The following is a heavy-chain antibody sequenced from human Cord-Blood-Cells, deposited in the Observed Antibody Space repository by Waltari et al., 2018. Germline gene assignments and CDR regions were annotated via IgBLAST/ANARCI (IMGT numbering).Heavy chain of an antibody. V-gene: IGHV3-49*04. CDR3: TRGRSGYYYYYYYGMDV. CDR2: IRSKAYGGTT. D-gene: IGHD3-9*01. CDR1: GFTFGDYA. Sequence: EVQLVESGGGLVQPGRSLRLSCTASGFTFGDYAMSWVRQAPGKGLEWVGFIRSKAYGGTTEYAASVKGRFTISRDDSKSIAYLQMNSLKTEDTAVYYCTRGRSGYYYYYYYGMDVWGQGTTVTVSS. J-gene: IGHJ6*02.